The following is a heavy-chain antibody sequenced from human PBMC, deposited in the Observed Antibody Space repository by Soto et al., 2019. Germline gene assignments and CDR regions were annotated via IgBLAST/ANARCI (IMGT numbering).Heavy chain of an antibody. J-gene: IGHJ6*02. CDR3: ARHPGYYYDVMDV. CDR1: GGSISSYY. Sequence: SETLSLTCTVSGGSISSYYWSWIRQPAGKGLEWIGRIYTSGSTNYNSSLRSRVTMSVDTSRNQFSLKLSSVTAADTAVYYCARHPGYYYDVMDVWGQGTTVTVS. CDR2: IYTSGST. V-gene: IGHV4-4*07.